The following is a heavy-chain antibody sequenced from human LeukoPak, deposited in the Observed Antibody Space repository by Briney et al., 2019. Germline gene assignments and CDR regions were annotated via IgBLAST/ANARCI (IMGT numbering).Heavy chain of an antibody. Sequence: GESLKISCKGSGYSFTSHWIGWVRQMPGKGLEWMGIIYPGDSDTRYSPSFQGQVTFSADKSINTAYLQWSSLKASDTAMYYCARLEIAAVPGGYFDFWGQGTLLTVSS. CDR3: ARLEIAAVPGGYFDF. D-gene: IGHD6-13*01. V-gene: IGHV5-51*01. CDR2: IYPGDSDT. J-gene: IGHJ4*02. CDR1: GYSFTSHW.